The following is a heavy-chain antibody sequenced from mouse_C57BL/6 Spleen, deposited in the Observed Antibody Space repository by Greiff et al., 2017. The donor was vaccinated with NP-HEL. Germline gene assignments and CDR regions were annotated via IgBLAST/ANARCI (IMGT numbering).Heavy chain of an antibody. D-gene: IGHD2-5*01. CDR1: GFNIKDDY. Sequence: VQLQQSGAELVRPGASVKLSCTASGFNIKDDYMHWVKQRPEQGLEWIGWIDPENGDTEYASKFQGKATITADTSSNTAYLQLSSLTSEDTAVYYCTDYYSNYGFAYWGQGTLVTVSA. V-gene: IGHV14-4*01. CDR3: TDYYSNYGFAY. J-gene: IGHJ3*01. CDR2: IDPENGDT.